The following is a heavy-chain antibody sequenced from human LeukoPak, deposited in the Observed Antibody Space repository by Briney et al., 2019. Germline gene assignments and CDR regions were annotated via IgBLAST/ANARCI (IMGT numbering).Heavy chain of an antibody. V-gene: IGHV4-61*02. Sequence: PSQTLSLTCTVSGGSISSGSYYWSGIRLPAGKGLEWIGRIYTSGSTNYNPSLKSRVTISVDTSKNQFSLKLSSVTAADTAVYYCARVTTGGYYNCWGQGSLVTVSS. CDR2: IYTSGST. CDR1: GGSISSGSYY. D-gene: IGHD3-22*01. CDR3: ARVTTGGYYNC. J-gene: IGHJ4*02.